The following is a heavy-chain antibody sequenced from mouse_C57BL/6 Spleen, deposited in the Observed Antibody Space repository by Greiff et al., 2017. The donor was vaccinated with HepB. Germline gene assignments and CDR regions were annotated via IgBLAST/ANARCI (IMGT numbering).Heavy chain of an antibody. CDR2: IRLKSDNYAT. CDR3: TGGSSYSYYFDY. Sequence: EVKVEESGGGLVQPGGSMKLSCVASGFTFSNYWMNWVRQSPEKGLEWVAQIRLKSDNYATHYAESVKGRFTISRDDSKSSVYLQMNNLRAEDTGIYYCTGGSSYSYYFDYWGQGTTLTVSS. J-gene: IGHJ2*01. V-gene: IGHV6-3*01. D-gene: IGHD1-1*01. CDR1: GFTFSNYW.